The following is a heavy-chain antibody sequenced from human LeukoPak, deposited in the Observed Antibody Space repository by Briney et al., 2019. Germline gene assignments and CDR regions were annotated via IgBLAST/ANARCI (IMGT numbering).Heavy chain of an antibody. D-gene: IGHD4-17*01. Sequence: GASVKVSCKASGYTFNTYGISWVRQAPGQGLEWMGWISSSTGNTKYAQKLQGRVTMTTDTSTSTAYMELRSLRSDDTAVYYCARDIGDYGDPNSFDYWGQGTLVTVSS. CDR2: ISSSTGNT. CDR3: ARDIGDYGDPNSFDY. CDR1: GYTFNTYG. V-gene: IGHV1-18*01. J-gene: IGHJ4*02.